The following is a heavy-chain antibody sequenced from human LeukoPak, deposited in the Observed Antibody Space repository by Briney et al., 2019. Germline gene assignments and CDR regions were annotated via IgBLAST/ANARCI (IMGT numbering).Heavy chain of an antibody. J-gene: IGHJ4*02. CDR3: AKWGDYDVLTGYYVSDF. CDR2: ISGRSDNT. CDR1: GFIFSNYA. V-gene: IGHV3-23*01. D-gene: IGHD3-9*01. Sequence: GASLRLSCAASGFIFSNYAMYWVRQAPGKGLEWVSAISGRSDNTYYADSVKGRFTLSRDSSKNTLYLQMDSLRADDTAVYYCAKWGDYDVLTGYYVSDFWGQGTLVTVSS.